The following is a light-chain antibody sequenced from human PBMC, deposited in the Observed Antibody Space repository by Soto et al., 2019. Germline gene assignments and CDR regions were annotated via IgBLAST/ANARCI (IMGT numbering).Light chain of an antibody. J-gene: IGLJ1*01. CDR2: EVS. V-gene: IGLV2-14*01. Sequence: QSVLTQPASVSGSPGPSITISCTGTSSDVGGYNYVSWYQQHPGKAPKLMIYEVSNRPSGVSNRFSGSKSGNTASLTISGLQAEDEADYYCCSYAGSYSYVFGTGTKLTVL. CDR1: SSDVGGYNY. CDR3: CSYAGSYSYV.